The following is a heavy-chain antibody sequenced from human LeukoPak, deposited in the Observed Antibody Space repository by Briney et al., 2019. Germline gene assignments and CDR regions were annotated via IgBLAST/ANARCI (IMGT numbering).Heavy chain of an antibody. CDR2: IYYSGST. J-gene: IGHJ4*02. CDR3: ARVPHSVTLGAIFLHYFDY. Sequence: SEPLSLTCTVSGGSISSSSYYWGWIRQPPGKGLVWIGSIYYSGSTYYNPSLKSRVTISVDTSKNQFSLKLTSVTAADTALYYCARVPHSVTLGAIFLHYFDYWGLGTLVTVSS. CDR1: GGSISSSSYY. V-gene: IGHV4-39*07. D-gene: IGHD3-3*02.